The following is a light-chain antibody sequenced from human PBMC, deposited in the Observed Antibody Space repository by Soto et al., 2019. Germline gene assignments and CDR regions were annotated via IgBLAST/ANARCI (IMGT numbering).Light chain of an antibody. J-gene: IGLJ3*02. CDR1: SGHSSYA. CDR2: LNSDGSH. CDR3: QTWGTGIRV. Sequence: QPVLTQSPSASASLGASVKLTCTLSSGHSSYAIAWHQQQPEKGPRYLMKLNSDGSHSKGDGIPDRCSGSSSGAERYLTISSLQSEDEADACGQTWGTGIRVFCGGTKLTVL. V-gene: IGLV4-69*01.